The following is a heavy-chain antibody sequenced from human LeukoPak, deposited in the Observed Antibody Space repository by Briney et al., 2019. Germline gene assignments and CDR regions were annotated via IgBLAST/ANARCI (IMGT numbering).Heavy chain of an antibody. J-gene: IGHJ3*02. CDR1: GFTFSSYS. D-gene: IGHD2-15*01. CDR3: ARDRYCSGGSCYSDAFDI. V-gene: IGHV3-21*01. CDR2: ISSSSSYI. Sequence: PGGSQRLSCAASGFTFSSYSMNWVRQAPGKGLEWVSSISSSSSYIYYADSVKGRFTISRDNAKNSLYLQMNSLRAEDTAVYYCARDRYCSGGSCYSDAFDIWGQGTMVTVSS.